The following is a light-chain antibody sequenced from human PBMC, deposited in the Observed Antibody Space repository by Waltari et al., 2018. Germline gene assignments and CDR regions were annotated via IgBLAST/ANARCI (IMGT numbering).Light chain of an antibody. CDR1: SSDVGGYNY. CDR2: EVS. J-gene: IGLJ2*01. CDR3: SSYTSSSTVV. Sequence: QSALTQPASVSGSPGQSITISCTGTSSDVGGYNYVSWYQQHPGKAPKLMIYEVSNRPSGVSKRFAGSKSGNTAPLTISGLQAEDEADYYCSSYTSSSTVVFGGGTKLTVL. V-gene: IGLV2-14*01.